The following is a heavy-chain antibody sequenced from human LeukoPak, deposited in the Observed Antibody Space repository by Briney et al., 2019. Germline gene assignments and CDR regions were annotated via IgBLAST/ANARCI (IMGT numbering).Heavy chain of an antibody. CDR1: GYSFTSYW. D-gene: IGHD5-18*01. CDR2: IYPGDSDT. J-gene: IGHJ6*03. CDR3: ARGGYSSLDYYYYMDV. V-gene: IGHV5-51*01. Sequence: GESLKISCKGSGYSFTSYWIGWVRQMPGKGLEWMGIIYPGDSDTRYRPSFQGQVTISADKSISTAYLQWSSLKASDTAMYYCARGGYSSLDYYYYMDVWGKGTTVTVSS.